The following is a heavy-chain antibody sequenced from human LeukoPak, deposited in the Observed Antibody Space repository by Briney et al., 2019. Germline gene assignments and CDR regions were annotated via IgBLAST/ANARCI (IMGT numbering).Heavy chain of an antibody. CDR2: ISWDGGST. CDR1: GFTFDDYT. Sequence: PGGSLRLSCAASGFTFDDYTMHWVRQAPGKGLEWVSLISWDGGSTYYADSVKGRFTISRDNSKNSLYLQMNSLRTEDTALYYCAKDMGSIVVEGQLLTSEHSSGYYALHYWGQGTLVTVSS. V-gene: IGHV3-43*01. D-gene: IGHD3-22*01. J-gene: IGHJ4*02. CDR3: AKDMGSIVVEGQLLTSEHSSGYYALHY.